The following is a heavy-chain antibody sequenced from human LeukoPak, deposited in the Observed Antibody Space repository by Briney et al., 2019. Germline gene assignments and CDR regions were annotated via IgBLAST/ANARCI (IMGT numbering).Heavy chain of an antibody. D-gene: IGHD6-6*01. J-gene: IGHJ4*02. CDR2: MNPNSGNT. CDR1: GYTFTSYD. CDR3: ARGGIEYSSSSD. Sequence: ASVKVSCKASGYTFTSYDINWVRQATGQGLEWMGWMNPNSGNTGYAQKFQGRVTMTRNTSISTAYMELSSLRSEDTAVYYRARGGIEYSSSSDWGQGTLVTVSS. V-gene: IGHV1-8*01.